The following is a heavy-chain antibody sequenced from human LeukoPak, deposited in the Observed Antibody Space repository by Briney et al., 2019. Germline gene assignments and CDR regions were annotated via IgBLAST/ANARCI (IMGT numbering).Heavy chain of an antibody. D-gene: IGHD2-15*01. CDR3: ARLGYCSGGSCSSFDY. Sequence: GGSLRLSCAASGFTFSSYVMNWVRQAPGKGLEWVSSTSSGSTYIYYADSVKGRFTISRDNAKNSLYLQMNSLRAEDTAVYYCARLGYCSGGSCSSFDYWGQGTLVTVSS. J-gene: IGHJ4*02. CDR1: GFTFSSYV. V-gene: IGHV3-21*01. CDR2: TSSGSTYI.